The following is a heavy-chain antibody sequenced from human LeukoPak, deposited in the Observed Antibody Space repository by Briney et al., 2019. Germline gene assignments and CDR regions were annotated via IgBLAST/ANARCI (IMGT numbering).Heavy chain of an antibody. D-gene: IGHD3-16*01. CDR2: MNPNSGNT. J-gene: IGHJ3*02. CDR3: ARVRPFMIRGAFDI. CDR1: GYTFTSYD. Sequence: ASVKVSCKASGYTFTSYDINWVRQATGQGLEWIGWMNPNSGNTGYAQKFQGRVTMTRNTSISTAYMELSSLRSEDTAVYYCARVRPFMIRGAFDIWGQGTMVTVSS. V-gene: IGHV1-8*01.